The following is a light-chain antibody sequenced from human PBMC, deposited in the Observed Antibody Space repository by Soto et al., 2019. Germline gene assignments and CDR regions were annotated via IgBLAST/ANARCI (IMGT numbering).Light chain of an antibody. J-gene: IGKJ1*01. CDR3: QQRSNWPT. Sequence: EIVLTQSPATLSLSLGERATLSCRASQSVSSYLAWYQQKPGQAPRLLIYDASNRATGIPARFSGSGSGTDFTLTISSLEPEDFAVYYCQQRSNWPTFGQGTKVDI. CDR1: QSVSSY. CDR2: DAS. V-gene: IGKV3-11*01.